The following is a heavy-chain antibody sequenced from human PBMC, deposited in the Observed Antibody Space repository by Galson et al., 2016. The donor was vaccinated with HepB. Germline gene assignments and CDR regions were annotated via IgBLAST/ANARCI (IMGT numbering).Heavy chain of an antibody. J-gene: IGHJ6*02. CDR2: VSYDGYSK. CDR3: AKDVYTSGSEYGMDV. CDR1: GFFFSNYG. Sequence: SLRLSCAASGFFFSNYGMHWVRQAPGKGLAWVAVVSYDGYSKYYADPVKGRFTISRDNSKTTMYLRMNSLRVEDTAVYYCAKDVYTSGSEYGMDVWGQGTTVTVSS. D-gene: IGHD3-10*01. V-gene: IGHV3-30*18.